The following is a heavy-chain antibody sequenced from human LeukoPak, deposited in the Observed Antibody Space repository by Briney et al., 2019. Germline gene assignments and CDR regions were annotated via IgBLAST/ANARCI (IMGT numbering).Heavy chain of an antibody. CDR3: AKDMSPSDSSGYWGFAFDI. D-gene: IGHD3-22*01. CDR1: GFTFDDYG. CDR2: ISWNSGSI. V-gene: IGHV3-9*01. J-gene: IGHJ3*02. Sequence: GRSPRLSCAASGFTFDDYGMHWVRQGPGRGLEWVSGISWNSGSIGYADSVKGRFTISRDNAKNSLDLQMNSLRAEDTALYFCAKDMSPSDSSGYWGFAFDIWGQGTMVTVSS.